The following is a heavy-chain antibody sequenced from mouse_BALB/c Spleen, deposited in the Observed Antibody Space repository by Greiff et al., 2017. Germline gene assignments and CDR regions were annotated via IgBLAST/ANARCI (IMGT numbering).Heavy chain of an antibody. CDR1: GFTFSSYA. V-gene: IGHV5-9-3*01. CDR2: ISSGGSYT. CDR3: ARQGGDYDYDGFAY. J-gene: IGHJ3*01. Sequence: EVMLVESGGGLVKPGGSLKLSCAASGFTFSSYAMSWVRQTPEKRLEWVATISSGGSYTYYPDSVKGRFTISRDNAKNTLYLQMSSLRSEDTAMYYCARQGGDYDYDGFAYWGQGTLVTVSA. D-gene: IGHD2-4*01.